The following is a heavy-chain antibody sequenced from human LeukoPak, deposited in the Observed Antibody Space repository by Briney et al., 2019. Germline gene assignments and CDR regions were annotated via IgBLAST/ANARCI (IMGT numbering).Heavy chain of an antibody. J-gene: IGHJ6*03. CDR2: IGGRGGSA. V-gene: IGHV3-23*01. Sequence: PGGSLRLSCAASGFTFSTFAMIWVRQAPGKGLEWVSSIGGRGGSAYYADSVKGRFTISRDNSKNTLYLRMNSLRAEDTAVYYCAKQGRDWLRDYYYYMDVWGKGTTVTISS. D-gene: IGHD3-9*01. CDR1: GFTFSTFA. CDR3: AKQGRDWLRDYYYYMDV.